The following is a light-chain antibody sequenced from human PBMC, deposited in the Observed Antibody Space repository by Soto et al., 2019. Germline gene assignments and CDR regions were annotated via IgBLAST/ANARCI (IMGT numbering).Light chain of an antibody. CDR1: QSVSIH. Sequence: EIVLTQSPATLSLSPGERATLSCRASQSVSIHLAWYQQKGGQAPRLLIYDTSNRATGIPARFSGSGSGTDFTLTISSLETEDSAVYYCQQRGNWPPGFTFGPGTKWISN. CDR3: QQRGNWPPGFT. J-gene: IGKJ3*01. V-gene: IGKV3-11*01. CDR2: DTS.